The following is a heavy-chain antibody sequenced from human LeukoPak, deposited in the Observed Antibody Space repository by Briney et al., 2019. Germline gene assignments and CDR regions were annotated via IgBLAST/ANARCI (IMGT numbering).Heavy chain of an antibody. J-gene: IGHJ4*02. V-gene: IGHV3-7*05. CDR1: GFTFSSYW. Sequence: PGWSLRLSWAASGFTFSSYWMTSVRQAPGKGLEWVAKIKQDGSEKYYVDSVKGRFTISRDNAKNSLYLQMTSLGAEDTAVYYCARRGTSSSWAHFDYWGQGTLVTVSS. CDR2: IKQDGSEK. CDR3: ARRGTSSSWAHFDY. D-gene: IGHD6-13*01.